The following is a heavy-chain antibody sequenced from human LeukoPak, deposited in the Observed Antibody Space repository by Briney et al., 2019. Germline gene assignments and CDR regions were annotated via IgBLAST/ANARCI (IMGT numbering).Heavy chain of an antibody. V-gene: IGHV4-34*01. Sequence: PSETLSLTCAVYGGSFXGYYWSWIRQPPGXXXXXXXXXNXSXXXNXXXXXXXXXXXXXXTSKNQFSLKLSSVTAADTAVYYCGRGXGRGYYTRNWFDPWGQGTLVTVSS. CDR2: XNXSXXX. CDR3: GRGXGRGYYTRNWFDP. D-gene: IGHD3-3*01. J-gene: IGHJ5*02. CDR1: GGSFXGYY.